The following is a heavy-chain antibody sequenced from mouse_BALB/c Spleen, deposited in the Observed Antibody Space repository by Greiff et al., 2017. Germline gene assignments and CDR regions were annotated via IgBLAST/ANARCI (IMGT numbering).Heavy chain of an antibody. D-gene: IGHD3-3*01. CDR1: GFTFSDYY. J-gene: IGHJ2*01. CDR3: AREGPYYLDY. V-gene: IGHV5-4*02. CDR2: ISDGGSYT. Sequence: EVKLMESGGGLVKPGGSLKLSCAASGFTFSDYYMYWVRQTPEKRLEWVATISDGGSYTYYPDSVKGRFTISRDNAKNNLYLQMSSLKSEDTAMYYCAREGPYYLDYWGQGTTLTVSS.